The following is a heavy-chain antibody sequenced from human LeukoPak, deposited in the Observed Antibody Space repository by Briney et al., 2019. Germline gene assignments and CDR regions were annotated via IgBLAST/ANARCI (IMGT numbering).Heavy chain of an antibody. CDR2: INPDSGGT. D-gene: IGHD6-13*01. J-gene: IGHJ4*02. CDR1: GYTFTNSY. CDR3: ARVKYRAAGDKQY. V-gene: IGHV1-2*02. Sequence: ASVKVSCKASGYTFTNSYIHWVRQAPGQGLEWMGWINPDSGGTNYAQKFQGRVTMTRDTSITTVYMELSRLRSDDTAVYYCARVKYRAAGDKQYWGRGTLVTVSS.